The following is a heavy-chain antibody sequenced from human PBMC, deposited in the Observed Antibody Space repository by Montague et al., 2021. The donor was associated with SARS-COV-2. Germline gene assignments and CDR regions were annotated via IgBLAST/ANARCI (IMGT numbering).Heavy chain of an antibody. J-gene: IGHJ4*02. D-gene: IGHD6-19*01. CDR3: VRASLIKARIAVAGTTVY. CDR2: ISYDGSNK. V-gene: IGHV3-30*09. CDR1: GFTFNNYA. Sequence: SLRLSCAASGFTFNNYAMHWVRQAPGKGLEWVAIISYDGSNKYYVDSVKGRFAISRDNSKNTLYLQMNSLRAEDTAVYYCVRASLIKARIAVAGTTVYWGQGTLVTISS.